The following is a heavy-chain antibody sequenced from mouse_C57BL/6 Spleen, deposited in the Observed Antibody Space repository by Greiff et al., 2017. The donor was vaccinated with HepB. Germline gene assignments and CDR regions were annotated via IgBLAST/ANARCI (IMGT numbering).Heavy chain of an antibody. J-gene: IGHJ4*01. CDR2: IDPSDSYT. D-gene: IGHD1-1*01. CDR1: GYTFTSYW. CDR3: ARPYYYGSSGGAMDY. Sequence: QVQLQQPGAELVKPGASVKLSCKASGYTFTSYWMQWVKQRPGQGLEWIGEIDPSDSYTNYNQKFKGKATLTVDTSSSTAYMQLSSLTSEDSAVYYCARPYYYGSSGGAMDYWGQGTSVTVSS. V-gene: IGHV1-50*01.